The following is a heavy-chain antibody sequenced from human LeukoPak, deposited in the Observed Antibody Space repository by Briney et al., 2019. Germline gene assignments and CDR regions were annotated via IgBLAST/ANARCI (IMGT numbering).Heavy chain of an antibody. CDR3: ARGLIRQQLSPEYFQH. CDR1: GGTFSSYA. J-gene: IGHJ1*01. Sequence: SVKVSCKASGGTFSSYAISWVRQAPGQGLEWMGRIIPIFGTANYAQKFQGRGTITTDESTSTAYMELSSLRFEDTAVYYCARGLIRQQLSPEYFQHWGQGTLVTVSS. V-gene: IGHV1-69*05. D-gene: IGHD6-13*01. CDR2: IIPIFGTA.